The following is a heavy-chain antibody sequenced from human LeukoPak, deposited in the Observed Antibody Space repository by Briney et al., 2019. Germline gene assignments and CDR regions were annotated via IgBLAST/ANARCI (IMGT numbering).Heavy chain of an antibody. CDR3: ARGAYGDYVKTLLDY. CDR1: GFTFSSYA. CDR2: ISYDGSNK. D-gene: IGHD4-17*01. J-gene: IGHJ4*02. Sequence: GGSLRLSCAASGFTFSSYAMHWVRQAPGKGLEWVAVISYDGSNKYYADSVKGRFTISRDNSKNTLYLQMNSLGAEDTAVYYCARGAYGDYVKTLLDYWGQGTLVTVSS. V-gene: IGHV3-30-3*01.